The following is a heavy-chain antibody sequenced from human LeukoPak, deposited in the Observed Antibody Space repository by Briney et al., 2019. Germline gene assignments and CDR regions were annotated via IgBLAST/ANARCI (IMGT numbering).Heavy chain of an antibody. D-gene: IGHD1-7*01. CDR2: VYYSGST. J-gene: IGHJ4*02. CDR1: GGSVSSGSYY. Sequence: MASETLSLTCTVSGGSVSSGSYYWSWIRQPPGKGLEWIGYVYYSGSTNYNPSLKSRVTISVDTSKNQFSLKLSPVTAADTAVYYCARVNNWNFYFGYWGQGTLVTVSS. V-gene: IGHV4-61*01. CDR3: ARVNNWNFYFGY.